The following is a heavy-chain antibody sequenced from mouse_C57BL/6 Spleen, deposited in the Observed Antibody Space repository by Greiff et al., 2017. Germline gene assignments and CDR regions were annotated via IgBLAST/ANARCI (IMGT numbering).Heavy chain of an antibody. V-gene: IGHV2-2*01. CDR2: IWSGGST. CDR1: GFSLTSYG. D-gene: IGHD2-1*01. CDR3: ARNSHYGNFYFDV. J-gene: IGHJ1*03. Sequence: QVQLKESGPGLVQPSQSLSITCTVSGFSLTSYGVHWVRQSPGKGLEWLGVIWSGGSTDYKAAFISRLSISKDNSKSQVFFKMNSLQADDTAIYYCARNSHYGNFYFDVWGTGTPVTVSS.